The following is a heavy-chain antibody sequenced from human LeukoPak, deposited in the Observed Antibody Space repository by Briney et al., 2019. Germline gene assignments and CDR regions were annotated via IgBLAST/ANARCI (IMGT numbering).Heavy chain of an antibody. CDR2: ISSSSSTI. CDR3: AREAWYYYYYMDV. CDR1: GFTFSSYS. J-gene: IGHJ6*03. Sequence: GGSLRLSCAASGFTFSSYSMNWVRQAPGKGLEWVSYISSSSSTIYYADSVKGRFTISRDNAKNSLYLQMNSLRAEDTAVYYCAREAWYYYYYMDVWGKGTTVTVSS. V-gene: IGHV3-48*01.